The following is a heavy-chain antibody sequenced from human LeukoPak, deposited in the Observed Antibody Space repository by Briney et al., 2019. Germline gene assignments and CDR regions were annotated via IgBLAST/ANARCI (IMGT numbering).Heavy chain of an antibody. CDR2: VSHGGTT. D-gene: IGHD3-10*01. CDR3: ARRRYYGSGSYWYFDL. Sequence: SETLSLTCAVYDGSFSGYLWSWIRQSPGKGLEWIGEVSHGGTTNYNPSLRNRVTISLDTSKNQFSLRLSSVTAADTAVYYCARRRYYGSGSYWYFDLWGRGTPVTVSS. CDR1: DGSFSGYL. J-gene: IGHJ2*01. V-gene: IGHV4-34*01.